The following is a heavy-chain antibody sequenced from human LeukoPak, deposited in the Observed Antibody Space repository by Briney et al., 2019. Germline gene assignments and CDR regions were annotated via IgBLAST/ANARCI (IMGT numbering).Heavy chain of an antibody. CDR2: INHSGST. V-gene: IGHV4-34*01. CDR1: GGSFSGYY. D-gene: IGHD3-16*02. CDR3: ARDGEGLYVWGSYRYLDY. Sequence: SETLSLTCAVYGGSFSGYYWSWIRQPPGKGLEWIGEINHSGSTNYNPSLKSRVTISVDTSKNQFSLKLSSVTAADTAVYYCARDGEGLYVWGSYRYLDYWGQGTLVTVSS. J-gene: IGHJ4*02.